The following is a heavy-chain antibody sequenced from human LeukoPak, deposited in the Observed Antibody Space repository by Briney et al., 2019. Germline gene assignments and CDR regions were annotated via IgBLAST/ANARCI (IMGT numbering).Heavy chain of an antibody. CDR2: ISCDGSNK. J-gene: IGHJ5*02. CDR3: ARLDIVLS. V-gene: IGHV3-30-3*01. D-gene: IGHD2-2*03. Sequence: GGSLRLSCAASGFTFRNYAMHWVRQAPGKGLEWVAVISCDGSNKYYADSVKGRFTISRDDSKNTLYLQMNSLTAEDTAMYYCARLDIVLSWGQGALVTVSS. CDR1: GFTFRNYA.